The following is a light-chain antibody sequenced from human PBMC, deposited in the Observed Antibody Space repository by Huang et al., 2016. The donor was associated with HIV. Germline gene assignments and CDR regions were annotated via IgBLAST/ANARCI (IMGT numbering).Light chain of an antibody. J-gene: IGKJ1*01. CDR2: GAS. Sequence: EIVMTQSPATLSVSPGERATLSCRASQSVRSNLAWYQQKPGQAPMLLIYGASTRATGIPARFSGSGAGTEFTLTISSLQSEDFAVYYCQQYNNWPRTFGQGTKVEIK. CDR1: QSVRSN. CDR3: QQYNNWPRT. V-gene: IGKV3-15*01.